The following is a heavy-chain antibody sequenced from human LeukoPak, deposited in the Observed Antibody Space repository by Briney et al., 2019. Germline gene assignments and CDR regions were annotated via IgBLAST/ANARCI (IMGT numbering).Heavy chain of an antibody. CDR2: ISAYNSNT. V-gene: IGHV1-18*01. CDR3: ARGGRWLQSAGLSDY. D-gene: IGHD5-24*01. CDR1: GYTFTSYG. J-gene: IGHJ4*02. Sequence: GASVKVSCKASGYTFTSYGISWVRQAPGQGLEWMGWISAYNSNTNYAQKLQGRVTMTTDTSTSTAYMELRSLRSDDTAVYYCARGGRWLQSAGLSDYWGQGTLVTVSS.